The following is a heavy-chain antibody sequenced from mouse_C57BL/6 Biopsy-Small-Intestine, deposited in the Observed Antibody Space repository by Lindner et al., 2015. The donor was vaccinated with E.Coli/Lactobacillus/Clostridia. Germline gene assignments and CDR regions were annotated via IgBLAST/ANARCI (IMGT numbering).Heavy chain of an antibody. CDR3: AGNYGYYAMDY. V-gene: IGHV5-17*01. J-gene: IGHJ4*01. D-gene: IGHD2-1*01. Sequence: VQLQESGGGLVKPGGSLKLSCAASGFTFSDYGMHWVRQAPEKGLEWVAYISSGSSTIYYADTVKGRFTISRDNAKNTLFLQMTSLRSEDTAMYYCAGNYGYYAMDYWGQGISVTVSS. CDR1: GFTFSDYG. CDR2: ISSGSSTI.